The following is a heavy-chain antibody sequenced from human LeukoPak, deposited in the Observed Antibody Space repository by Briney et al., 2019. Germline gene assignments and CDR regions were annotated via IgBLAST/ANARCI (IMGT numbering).Heavy chain of an antibody. CDR3: AAGSDY. CDR2: IYHSGST. V-gene: IGHV4-38-2*01. J-gene: IGHJ4*02. Sequence: GKGLECIGSIYHSGSTYYNPSLKSRFTISVDTSKSQFSLKLSSVTAADTAVYYCAAGSDYWGQGTLVTVSS. D-gene: IGHD6-13*01.